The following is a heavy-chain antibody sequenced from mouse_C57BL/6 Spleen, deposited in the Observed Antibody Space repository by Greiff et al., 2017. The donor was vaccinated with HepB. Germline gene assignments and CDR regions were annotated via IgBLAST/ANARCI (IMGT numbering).Heavy chain of an antibody. CDR2: ISSGSSTI. D-gene: IGHD4-1*01. Sequence: EVKLMESGGGLVKPGGSLKLSCAASGFTFSDYGMHWVRQAPEKGLEWVAYISSGSSTIYYADTVKGRFTISRDNAKNTLFLQMTSLRSEDTAMYYCARTGTPRYYFDYWGQGTTLTVSS. CDR1: GFTFSDYG. J-gene: IGHJ2*01. V-gene: IGHV5-17*01. CDR3: ARTGTPRYYFDY.